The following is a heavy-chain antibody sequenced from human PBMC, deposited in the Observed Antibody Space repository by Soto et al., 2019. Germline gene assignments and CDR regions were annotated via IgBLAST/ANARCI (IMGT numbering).Heavy chain of an antibody. CDR3: GRGPRGLGGLYYFDY. V-gene: IGHV4-34*01. Sequence: SETLSLTCAVYGGSFSGYYWSWIRQPPGKGLEWIGEINHSGSTNYNPSLKSRVTISVDTSKNQFSLKLSSVTAADTAVYYCGRGPRGLGGLYYFDYWGQGTLVTVSS. CDR2: INHSGST. J-gene: IGHJ4*02. D-gene: IGHD2-15*01. CDR1: GGSFSGYY.